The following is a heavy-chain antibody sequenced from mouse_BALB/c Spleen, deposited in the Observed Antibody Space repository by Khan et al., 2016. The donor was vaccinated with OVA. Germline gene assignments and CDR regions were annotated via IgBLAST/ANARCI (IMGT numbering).Heavy chain of an antibody. D-gene: IGHD1-2*01. Sequence: QGQLLQPGAELVRPGASVKLSCQASGYSFTSYWMNWVKQRPGQGLEWIGLIYPSDSDTRLNQKFKDKATLTVDKSSSTAYMQLSSTPSEDYEVFYGSRGTTASYWYFDVWGAGTTVTVSA. CDR1: GYSFTSYW. J-gene: IGHJ1*01. CDR3: SRGTTASYWYFDV. CDR2: IYPSDSDT. V-gene: IGHV1S82*01.